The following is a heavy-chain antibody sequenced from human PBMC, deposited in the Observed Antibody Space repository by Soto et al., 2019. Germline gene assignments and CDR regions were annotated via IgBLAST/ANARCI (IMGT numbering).Heavy chain of an antibody. CDR3: AREFEGATYPWFDP. CDR2: ISSSSSTI. CDR1: GFNFGSYS. J-gene: IGHJ5*02. V-gene: IGHV3-48*01. Sequence: PGGSLRLSCTASGFNFGSYSMNWVRQAPGKGLEWVSYISSSSSTIYYADSVKGRFTISRDNAKNSLYLQMNSLRAEDTAVYYCAREFEGATYPWFDPWGQGTLVTVSS. D-gene: IGHD1-26*01.